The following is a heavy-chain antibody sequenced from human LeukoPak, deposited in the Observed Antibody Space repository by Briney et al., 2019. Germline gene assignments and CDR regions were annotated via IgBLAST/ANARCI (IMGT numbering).Heavy chain of an antibody. Sequence: PGGSLRLSCAASGFTFSSYAMSWVRQAPGKGLEWVSAISGSGGSTYYADSVKGRFTISRDNSKNTLYLQMNSLRAEDTAVYYCARASSSGWFENWFDPWGQGTLVTVSS. CDR3: ARASSSGWFENWFDP. CDR2: ISGSGGST. V-gene: IGHV3-23*01. J-gene: IGHJ5*02. CDR1: GFTFSSYA. D-gene: IGHD6-19*01.